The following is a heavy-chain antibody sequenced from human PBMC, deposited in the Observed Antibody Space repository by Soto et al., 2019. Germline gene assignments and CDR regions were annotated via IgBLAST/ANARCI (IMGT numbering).Heavy chain of an antibody. Sequence: SQTLSLTCAISGDSVSSNSAAWTWIRQSPSRGLEWLGRTYYRSEWYNDYAVSVKSRIRINPDTSKNQFSLQLDSVTPDDTALYYCARFISGGWGVDYWGQGTLVTVSS. CDR1: GDSVSSNSAA. V-gene: IGHV6-1*01. D-gene: IGHD3-16*01. CDR2: TYYRSEWYN. J-gene: IGHJ4*02. CDR3: ARFISGGWGVDY.